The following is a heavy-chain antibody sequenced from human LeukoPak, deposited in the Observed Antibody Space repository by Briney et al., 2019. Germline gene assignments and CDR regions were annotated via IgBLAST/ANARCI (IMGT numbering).Heavy chain of an antibody. Sequence: SETLSLTCIISDDSISSSTYYWGWIRQPPGKGLEWIGTLYYSGKTYYNPSLKSRVTISIDTSKNQFSLKLTSATAADTAVYYCARGFRNSFSDFWGQGTLVTVSS. CDR3: ARGFRNSFSDF. CDR1: DDSISSSTYY. CDR2: LYYSGKT. V-gene: IGHV4-39*07. J-gene: IGHJ4*02. D-gene: IGHD1-7*01.